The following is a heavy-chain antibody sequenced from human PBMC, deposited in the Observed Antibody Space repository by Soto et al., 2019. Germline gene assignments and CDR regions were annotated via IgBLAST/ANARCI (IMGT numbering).Heavy chain of an antibody. CDR1: GFTFSSYA. CDR2: ISYDGTNK. CDR3: ARQLAVTGSRRAFDL. J-gene: IGHJ4*02. D-gene: IGHD6-19*01. V-gene: IGHV3-30-3*01. Sequence: QVQLVESGGGVVQPGKSLRLSCAASGFTFSSYAMHWVRQAPGKGLEWVAVISYDGTNKYYADSVEGRFTISRDNSKNTLLLQMNSLRAEDTAVHYCARQLAVTGSRRAFDLWGQGTLVTVSS.